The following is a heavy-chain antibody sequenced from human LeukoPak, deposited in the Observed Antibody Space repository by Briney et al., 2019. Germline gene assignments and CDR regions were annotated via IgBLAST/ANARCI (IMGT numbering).Heavy chain of an antibody. CDR2: ISWDAGRT. CDR1: GFTFDDYT. Sequence: PGGSLRLSCAASGFTFDDYTMHWVCQAPGEGLEWVSLISWDAGRTDYADSVKGRFTISRDNSKNSLYLQMNSLRTEDTALYYCAKADTTLDPFDHWGQGTLVTVSS. J-gene: IGHJ4*02. D-gene: IGHD5-18*01. CDR3: AKADTTLDPFDH. V-gene: IGHV3-43*01.